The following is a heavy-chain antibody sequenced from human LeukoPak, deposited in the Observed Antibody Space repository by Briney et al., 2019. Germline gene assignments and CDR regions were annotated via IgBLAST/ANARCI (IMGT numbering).Heavy chain of an antibody. CDR1: GFTFNSYG. V-gene: IGHV3-23*01. CDR3: VKEHSSGYRTGTGY. J-gene: IGHJ4*02. D-gene: IGHD3-22*01. CDR2: ITGSGGST. Sequence: PGGSLRLSCAASGFTFNSYGMSWVRQAPGKGLEWVSTITGSGGSTYYAGSVKGRFTISRDNSKNTLYVQMNSLRAEDTAVYYCVKEHSSGYRTGTGYWGQGTLVTVSS.